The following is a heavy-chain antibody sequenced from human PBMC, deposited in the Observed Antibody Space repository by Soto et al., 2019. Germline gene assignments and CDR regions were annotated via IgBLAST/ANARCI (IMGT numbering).Heavy chain of an antibody. CDR3: ARDQLLWFGESQMGGMDV. D-gene: IGHD3-10*01. CDR2: VYATGST. J-gene: IGHJ6*02. Sequence: SETLSLTCTVSGGSISSYYWSWIRQPPGKGLEWIGRVYATGSTNYNPSLGSRVTMSVDTSKNEVSLNLSSMTAADTAVYYCARDQLLWFGESQMGGMDVWGQGTAVTVSS. V-gene: IGHV4-4*07. CDR1: GGSISSYY.